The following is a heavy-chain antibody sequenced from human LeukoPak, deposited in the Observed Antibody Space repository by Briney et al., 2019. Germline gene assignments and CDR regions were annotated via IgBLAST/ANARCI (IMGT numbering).Heavy chain of an antibody. CDR3: ATGYCSSTSCYTPNYYLDY. V-gene: IGHV4-34*01. CDR1: GGSFSGYY. Sequence: SETLSLTCAVYGGSFSGYYWSWIRQPPGKGLEWIGEINHSGSTNYNPSLKSRVTISVDTSKNQFSLKLSSVTAADTAVYYCATGYCSSTSCYTPNYYLDYWGQGTLVTVSS. J-gene: IGHJ4*02. D-gene: IGHD2-2*02. CDR2: INHSGST.